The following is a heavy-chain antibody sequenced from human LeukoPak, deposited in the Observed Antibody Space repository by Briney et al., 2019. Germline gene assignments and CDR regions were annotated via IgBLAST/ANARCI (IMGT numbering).Heavy chain of an antibody. J-gene: IGHJ4*02. V-gene: IGHV3-21*01. D-gene: IGHD3-3*01. CDR1: GFTFSSYS. CDR2: ISSSSSYI. CDR3: ARGGFGVVINQLDY. Sequence: PGGSLRLSCAASGFTFSSYSMNWVRQAPGKGLEWVSSISSSSSYIYYADSVKGRFTISRDNVKNSLYLQMNSLRAEDTAVYYCARGGFGVVINQLDYWGQGTLVTVSS.